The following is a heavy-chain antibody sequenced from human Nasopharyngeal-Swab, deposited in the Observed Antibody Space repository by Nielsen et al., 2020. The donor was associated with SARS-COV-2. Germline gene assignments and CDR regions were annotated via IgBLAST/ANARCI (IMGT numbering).Heavy chain of an antibody. Sequence: SETLSLTCTVSGGSISSYYWSWIRQPQGKGLEWIGYIYYSGSTNYNPSLKSRVTISVDASKNQFSLKLSSVTAADTAVYYCARVRGGIAVAGTRDAFDIWGQGTMVTVSS. V-gene: IGHV4-59*01. J-gene: IGHJ3*02. D-gene: IGHD6-19*01. CDR1: GGSISSYY. CDR2: IYYSGST. CDR3: ARVRGGIAVAGTRDAFDI.